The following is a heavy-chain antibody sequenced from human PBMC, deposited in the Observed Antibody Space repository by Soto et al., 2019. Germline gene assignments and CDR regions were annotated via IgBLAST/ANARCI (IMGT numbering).Heavy chain of an antibody. CDR2: ISAHNGNT. Sequence: QVHLVQSGAEVKKPGASVKVSCKASGYTFTSYGITWVRQAPGQGLQWMGWISAHNGNTDYAQKLQGRVIVTRDTSTSTAYMELRSLRSDDTAVYYCARGRYGDYWGQGALVTVSS. J-gene: IGHJ4*02. CDR3: ARGRYGDY. CDR1: GYTFTSYG. D-gene: IGHD1-1*01. V-gene: IGHV1-18*01.